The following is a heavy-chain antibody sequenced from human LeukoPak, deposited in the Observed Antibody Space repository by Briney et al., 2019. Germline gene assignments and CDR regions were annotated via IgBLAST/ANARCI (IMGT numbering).Heavy chain of an antibody. CDR2: ISSSSSNI. CDR3: AREKSNWGYDY. D-gene: IGHD7-27*01. J-gene: IGHJ4*02. Sequence: GGSLRLSCTASGFTLSFYSMNWVREAPGKGLEWVSHISSSSSNIFYAGSVKGRFTISRDNAQNSLYLHMNSLRADDTAVYYCAREKSNWGYDYWGQGTLVTVSS. CDR1: GFTLSFYS. V-gene: IGHV3-48*04.